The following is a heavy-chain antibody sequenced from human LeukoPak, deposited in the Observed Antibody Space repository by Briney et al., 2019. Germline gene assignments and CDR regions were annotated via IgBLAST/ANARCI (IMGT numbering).Heavy chain of an antibody. CDR3: ARPLRGVFDY. D-gene: IGHD2-8*01. V-gene: IGHV3-30-3*01. CDR1: GFTFSSYA. J-gene: IGHJ4*02. CDR2: ISYDGSNK. Sequence: GGSLRLSCAASGFTFSSYAMHWVRQAPGKGLEWVAVISYDGSNKYYADSVKGRFTISGDNSKNTLYLQMNSLRAEDTAVYYCARPLRGVFDYWGQGTLVTVSS.